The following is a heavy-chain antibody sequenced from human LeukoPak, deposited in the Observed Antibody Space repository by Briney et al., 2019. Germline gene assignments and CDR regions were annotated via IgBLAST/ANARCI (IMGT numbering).Heavy chain of an antibody. D-gene: IGHD3-10*01. J-gene: IGHJ4*02. CDR2: INHGGLT. CDR3: AGFTFFRGVITCDY. Sequence: SETLSLTCAVYGDSFKNYYWTWIRQSPEKGLEWIGEINHGGLTSYNPSLESRLTLLVATSKNQFSLNLRSVTAADTAVYSCAGFTFFRGVITCDYWGQGTLVTVSS. CDR1: GDSFKNYY. V-gene: IGHV4-34*01.